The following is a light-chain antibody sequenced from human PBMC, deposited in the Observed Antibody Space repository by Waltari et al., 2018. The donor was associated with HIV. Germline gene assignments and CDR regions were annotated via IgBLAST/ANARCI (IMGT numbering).Light chain of an antibody. J-gene: IGKJ5*01. CDR3: QQTYSPPRT. Sequence: DIRMTQSPPSLSPSVGDTVTLTCRASQPIDNYLHWYQHKPGQVPKLLIYLASTLHSGVPPRFSGSGSGTSFSLTLSGVQPDDVATYFCQQTYSPPRTFGQGTRLE. V-gene: IGKV1-39*01. CDR1: QPIDNY. CDR2: LAS.